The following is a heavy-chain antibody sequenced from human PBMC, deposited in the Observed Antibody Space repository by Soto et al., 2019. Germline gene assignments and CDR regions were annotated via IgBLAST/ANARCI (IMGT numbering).Heavy chain of an antibody. V-gene: IGHV5-51*01. J-gene: IGHJ4*02. CDR1: GYSFTSYW. CDR3: ARRGFSQLDY. CDR2: IYPGDSDT. D-gene: IGHD3-3*01. Sequence: PGESLKISCQGSGYSFTSYWIGWVRQIPGKGLVWMGIIYPGDSDTRYSPSFQGQVTISDDKSISTAYRQWSSLKASDTAMYYCARRGFSQLDYWGQGTLVTVSS.